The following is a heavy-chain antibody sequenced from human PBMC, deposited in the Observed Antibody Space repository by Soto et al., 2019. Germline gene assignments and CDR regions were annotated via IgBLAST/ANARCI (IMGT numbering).Heavy chain of an antibody. CDR1: GYTFTGYY. V-gene: IGHV1-2*04. CDR2: INPNSGGT. D-gene: IGHD3-10*01. CDR3: ARPVGGYSLYFDY. Sequence: ASVKVSCKASGYTFTGYYMHWVRQAPGQGLEWMGWINPNSGGTNYAQKFQGWVTMTRDTSISTAYMELSRLRSDDTAVCYCARPVGGYSLYFDYWGQGTLVTVSS. J-gene: IGHJ4*02.